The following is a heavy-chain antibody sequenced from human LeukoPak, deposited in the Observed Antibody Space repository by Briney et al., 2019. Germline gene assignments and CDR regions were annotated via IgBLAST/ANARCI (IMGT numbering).Heavy chain of an antibody. CDR3: ARDRNFYGENYFDY. J-gene: IGHJ4*02. CDR1: GFTFSSYG. D-gene: IGHD4-17*01. Sequence: PGGSLRLSCAASGFTFSSYGMHWVRQAPGKGLEWVAVIWYDGSNKYYADSVKGRFTISRDNSKNTLYLQMNSLRAEDTAVYYCARDRNFYGENYFDYWGQGTLVTVSS. CDR2: IWYDGSNK. V-gene: IGHV3-33*01.